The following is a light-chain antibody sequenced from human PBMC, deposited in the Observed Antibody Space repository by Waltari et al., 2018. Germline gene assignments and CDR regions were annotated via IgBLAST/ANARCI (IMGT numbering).Light chain of an antibody. CDR3: AAWDDSLSGLV. CDR2: KNN. J-gene: IGLJ3*02. CDR1: SSNMGSNY. V-gene: IGLV1-47*01. Sequence: QSVLTQPPSASGTPGQKVTISCNGNSSNMGSNYVYCYQQLPGTAPKLLIFKNNQRPSGVPDRFSDSKSGTSASLAINGLRSEDEADYYCAAWDDSLSGLVLGAGTKVTVL.